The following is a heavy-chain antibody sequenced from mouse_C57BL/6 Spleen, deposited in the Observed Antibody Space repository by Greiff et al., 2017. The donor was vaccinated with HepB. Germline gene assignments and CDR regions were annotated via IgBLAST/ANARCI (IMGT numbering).Heavy chain of an antibody. J-gene: IGHJ1*03. CDR2: IDPNSGGT. CDR1: GYTFTSYW. Sequence: QVQLKQPGAELVKPGASVKLSCKASGYTFTSYWLHWVKQRPGRGLEWIGRIDPNSGGTKYNEKFKSKATLTVDKPSSTAYMQLSSLTSEDSAVYYCAREALYDGYYECFDVWGTGNTVTVSS. V-gene: IGHV1-72*01. D-gene: IGHD2-3*01. CDR3: AREALYDGYYECFDV.